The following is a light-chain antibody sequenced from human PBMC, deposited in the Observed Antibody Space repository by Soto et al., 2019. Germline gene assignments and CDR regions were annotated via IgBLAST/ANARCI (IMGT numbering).Light chain of an antibody. J-gene: IGKJ1*01. CDR1: HDITNF. V-gene: IGKV1-33*01. CDR3: QQYDTFWT. CDR2: AVS. Sequence: IHMTQSPSYRSLSVCDRVTITFQASHDITNFLNWYQQKPGKAPKLLIYAVSKLETGVPSRFSGSGSGTEFTLTISSLQPDDFATYYCQQYDTFWTFGQGTKVDIK.